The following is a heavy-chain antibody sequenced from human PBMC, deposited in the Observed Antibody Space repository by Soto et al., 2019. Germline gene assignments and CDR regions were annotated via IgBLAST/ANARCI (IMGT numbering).Heavy chain of an antibody. CDR1: GYTFTSYG. D-gene: IGHD3-16*02. J-gene: IGHJ4*02. CDR2: ISAYNGNT. CDR3: ARDLSYDYIWGSYRYSELLAFDY. Sequence: ASGKVSCKASGYTFTSYGISWVRQAPGQGLEWMGWISAYNGNTNYAQKLQGRVTMTTDTSTSTAYMELRSLRSDDTAVYYCARDLSYDYIWGSYRYSELLAFDYCGQGTLVTLAS. V-gene: IGHV1-18*01.